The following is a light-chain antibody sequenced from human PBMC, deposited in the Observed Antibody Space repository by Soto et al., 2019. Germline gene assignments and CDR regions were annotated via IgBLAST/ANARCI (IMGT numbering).Light chain of an antibody. Sequence: DIQMTQSLSTLSASVGDRVTITCRASQSVGKWLAWYQQKPGKAPKVLISEASGLERGVPPRFSGSGSGTEFTLTISSLQPDDFATYFCQQYDTYLWTFGQGTTVEIK. CDR2: EAS. J-gene: IGKJ1*01. CDR3: QQYDTYLWT. CDR1: QSVGKW. V-gene: IGKV1-5*01.